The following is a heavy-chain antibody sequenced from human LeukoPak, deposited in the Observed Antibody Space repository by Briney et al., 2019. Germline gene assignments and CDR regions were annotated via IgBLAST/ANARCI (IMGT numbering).Heavy chain of an antibody. V-gene: IGHV4-34*01. J-gene: IGHJ4*02. CDR3: ARDILTGYYLDY. D-gene: IGHD3-9*01. CDR2: INHSGST. CDR1: GGFFSGYY. Sequence: SETLSLTCAVYGGFFSGYYWSWIRQPPGKGLEWIGEINHSGSTNYNPSLKSRVTISVDTSKNEFSLKLSSVTAADTAVYYCARDILTGYYLDYWGQGTLVTVSS.